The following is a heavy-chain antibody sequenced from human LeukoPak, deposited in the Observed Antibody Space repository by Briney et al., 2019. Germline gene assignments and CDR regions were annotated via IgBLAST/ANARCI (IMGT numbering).Heavy chain of an antibody. J-gene: IGHJ4*02. CDR1: GYTFTGYY. V-gene: IGHV1-2*02. Sequence: GASVKVSCKASGYTFTGYYMHWMRQAPGQGLEWVGWINPNSGGTNYAQKFQGRVTMTRDTSISTAYMELSRLRSDDTAVYYCARDRGIVATIITNYFDYWGQGTLVTVSS. D-gene: IGHD5-12*01. CDR2: INPNSGGT. CDR3: ARDRGIVATIITNYFDY.